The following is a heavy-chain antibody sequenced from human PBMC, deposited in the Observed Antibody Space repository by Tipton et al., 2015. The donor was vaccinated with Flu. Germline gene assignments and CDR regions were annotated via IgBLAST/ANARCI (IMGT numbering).Heavy chain of an antibody. CDR1: GDSIRSSDYY. J-gene: IGHJ5*02. D-gene: IGHD4-11*01. CDR2: IFHSGNS. CDR3: ARRAYSNYVSEPKSWFDP. V-gene: IGHV4-38-2*02. Sequence: GLVKPSETLSLTCTVSGDSIRSSDYYWGWIRQPPGKGLEWIGNIFHSGNSNHNPSLKGRVTISVDTSKNQFSLKVTSVTAADTAVYYCARRAYSNYVSEPKSWFDPWGQGSLVTVSS.